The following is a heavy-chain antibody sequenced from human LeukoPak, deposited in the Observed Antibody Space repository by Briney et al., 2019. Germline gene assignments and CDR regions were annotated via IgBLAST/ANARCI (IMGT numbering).Heavy chain of an antibody. J-gene: IGHJ4*02. V-gene: IGHV4-34*01. CDR2: INHSGST. Sequence: TSETLSLTCAVYGVSFSGYYWSWIRQPPGKGLEWIGEINHSGSTNYNPSLKIRVTISLDTSNNQFSLKLRSVTAGDTAVYYCERARAYCSGGSCYSYNFDYWGQGTLVTVSS. CDR3: ERARAYCSGGSCYSYNFDY. D-gene: IGHD2-15*01. CDR1: GVSFSGYY.